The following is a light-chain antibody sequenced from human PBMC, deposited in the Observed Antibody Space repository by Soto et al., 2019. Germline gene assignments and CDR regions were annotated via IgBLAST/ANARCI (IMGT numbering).Light chain of an antibody. Sequence: EIVMTQSPATLSVSPGERATLSCRASQSVSSNLAWYQQKPGQAPRLLIYGASTRATGIPARFSGSGSGTEFTLTISSLQSEDFAVYYCQQYNNWPPVWTFGQGTKVAI. J-gene: IGKJ1*01. V-gene: IGKV3-15*01. CDR1: QSVSSN. CDR3: QQYNNWPPVWT. CDR2: GAS.